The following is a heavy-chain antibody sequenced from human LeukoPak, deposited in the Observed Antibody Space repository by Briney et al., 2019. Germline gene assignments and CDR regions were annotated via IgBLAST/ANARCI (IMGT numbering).Heavy chain of an antibody. Sequence: ASVKVSCKASGYTFTGYYMHWVRQAPGQGLEWMGWINPNSGGTNYAQEFQGRVTMTRDTSISTAYMELSRLRSDDTAVYYCARSCRGGSCYVDYWGQGTLVTVSS. CDR2: INPNSGGT. CDR1: GYTFTGYY. D-gene: IGHD2-15*01. V-gene: IGHV1-2*02. J-gene: IGHJ4*02. CDR3: ARSCRGGSCYVDY.